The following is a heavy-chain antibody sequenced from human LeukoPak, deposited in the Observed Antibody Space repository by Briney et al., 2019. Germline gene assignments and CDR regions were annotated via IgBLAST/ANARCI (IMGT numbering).Heavy chain of an antibody. CDR3: ARHVVRGVITYYFDY. CDR1: GFSFSTYA. V-gene: IGHV3-64*01. J-gene: IGHJ4*02. D-gene: IGHD3-10*01. CDR2: ISSNGGST. Sequence: GGSLRLSCAASGFSFSTYAMHWVRQAPGKGLEYVSAISSNGGSTYYVTSVKGRFTISRDNSKNTLYLQMGSLRAEDMAVYYCARHVVRGVITYYFDYWGQGTLVTVSS.